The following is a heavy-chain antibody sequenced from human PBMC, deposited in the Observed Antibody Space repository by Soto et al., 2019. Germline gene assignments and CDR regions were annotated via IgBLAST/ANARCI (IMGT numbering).Heavy chain of an antibody. CDR3: AKGPSSRGNWFDP. V-gene: IGHV3-23*01. CDR1: GFTFSSYA. CDR2: ISGSGGST. D-gene: IGHD6-13*01. Sequence: GGSLRLSCAASGFTFSSYAMSWVRQAPGKGLEWVSAISGSGGSTYYADSVKGRFTISRDNSKNTLNLQMNSLRAEDTAVYHCAKGPSSRGNWFDPWGQGTLVTVSS. J-gene: IGHJ5*02.